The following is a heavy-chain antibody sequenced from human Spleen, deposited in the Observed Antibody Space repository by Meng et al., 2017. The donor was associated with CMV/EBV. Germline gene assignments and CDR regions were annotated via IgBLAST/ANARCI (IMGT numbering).Heavy chain of an antibody. CDR1: AYTFTGYY. V-gene: IGHV1-2*02. D-gene: IGHD3-22*01. CDR2: INPNTGGT. Sequence: ASVKVSCKASAYTFTGYYMHWVRQAPGQGLEWMGWINPNTGGTNYAQKFQGRVTMTRDTSISTAYMYLSRLRSDDTAMYYCARVAYYYVSGGSNYFDYWGQGARVTVSS. J-gene: IGHJ4*02. CDR3: ARVAYYYVSGGSNYFDY.